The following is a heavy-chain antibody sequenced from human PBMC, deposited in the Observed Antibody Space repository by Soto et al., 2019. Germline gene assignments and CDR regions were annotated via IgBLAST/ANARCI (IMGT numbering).Heavy chain of an antibody. V-gene: IGHV1-18*01. J-gene: IGHJ4*02. Sequence: QVQLVQSGAEVKKPGASVKVSCKASGYTFTSYGISCVRQAPGQGLEWMGWINPYNGNTNYAQKLQGRVTMTTDTSTTTAYLELRSLRSDDTAVYYCASWYYGSGSYFHNWGQGTLVTVSS. CDR1: GYTFTSYG. D-gene: IGHD3-10*01. CDR3: ASWYYGSGSYFHN. CDR2: INPYNGNT.